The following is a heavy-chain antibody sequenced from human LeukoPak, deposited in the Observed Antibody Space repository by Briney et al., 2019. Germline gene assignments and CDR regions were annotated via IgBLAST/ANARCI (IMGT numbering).Heavy chain of an antibody. J-gene: IGHJ4*02. Sequence: GGSLRLSCAASGFTVSSDYMTWVRQAPGKGLEWLSSIDVAGNTIYAHYVRGRFTISRDNSKNTLYLQMNSLRVDDTAVYFCARDVSGSRPNSWGPGTLVTVTS. CDR3: ARDVSGSRPNS. D-gene: IGHD3-10*01. CDR1: GFTVSSDY. V-gene: IGHV3-53*01. CDR2: IDVAGNT.